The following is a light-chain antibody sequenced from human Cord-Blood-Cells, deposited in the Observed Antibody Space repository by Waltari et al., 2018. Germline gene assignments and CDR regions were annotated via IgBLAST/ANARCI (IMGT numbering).Light chain of an antibody. CDR3: CSYAGSSFV. Sequence: QSALTQPASVSGSPGPSITISCTGTSSDVGTYNLVSWYQQHPGKAPKLMIYEVSKRPSGVSNRFSGSKSGNTASLTISGLQAEDEADYYCCSYAGSSFVFGTGTKVTVL. CDR1: SSDVGTYNL. CDR2: EVS. J-gene: IGLJ1*01. V-gene: IGLV2-23*02.